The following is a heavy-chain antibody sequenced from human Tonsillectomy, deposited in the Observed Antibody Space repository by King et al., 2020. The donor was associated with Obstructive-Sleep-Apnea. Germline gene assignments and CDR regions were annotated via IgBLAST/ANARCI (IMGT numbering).Heavy chain of an antibody. CDR1: GFTFSSYA. CDR2: ISYDGSNK. D-gene: IGHD2-2*01. Sequence: VQLVESGGGVVQPGRSLRLSCAASGFTFSSYAIHWVRQAPGKGLGGVAVISYDGSNKYYADTVKGRFTISRDNSKNTLYLQRNSLGAEETAVYYCARVGVGYCSSTSCFARNSFDYWGQGTLVTVSS. V-gene: IGHV3-30-3*01. CDR3: ARVGVGYCSSTSCFARNSFDY. J-gene: IGHJ4*02.